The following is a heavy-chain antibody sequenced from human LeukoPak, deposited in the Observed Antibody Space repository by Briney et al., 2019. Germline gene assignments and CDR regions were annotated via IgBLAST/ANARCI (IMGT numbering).Heavy chain of an antibody. CDR3: AKDLQQYSSSSGAMDV. J-gene: IGHJ6*03. D-gene: IGHD6-6*01. CDR1: GFTLSSYG. CDR2: IWYDGSNK. V-gene: IGHV3-33*06. Sequence: GGSLRLSCAASGFTLSSYGMHWVRQAPGKGLEWVAVIWYDGSNKYYADSVKGRFTISRDNSKNTLYLQMNSLRAEDTAVYYCAKDLQQYSSSSGAMDVWGKGTTVTVSS.